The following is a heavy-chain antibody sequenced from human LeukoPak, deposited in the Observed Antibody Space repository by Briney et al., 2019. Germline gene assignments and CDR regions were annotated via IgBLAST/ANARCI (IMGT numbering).Heavy chain of an antibody. CDR3: ASLDYYDSSGSPFDY. Sequence: SETLSLTCTVSGGSISSSSYYWSWLRQPPGKGLEWIGEINHSGSTNYNPSLKSRVTISVDTSKNQFSLKLSSVTAADTAVYYCASLDYYDSSGSPFDYWGQGTLVTVSS. V-gene: IGHV4-39*07. CDR1: GGSISSSSYY. CDR2: INHSGST. J-gene: IGHJ4*02. D-gene: IGHD3-22*01.